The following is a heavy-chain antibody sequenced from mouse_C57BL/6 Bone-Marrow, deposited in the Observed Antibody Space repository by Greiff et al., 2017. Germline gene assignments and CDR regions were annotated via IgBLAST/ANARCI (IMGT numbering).Heavy chain of an antibody. D-gene: IGHD1-1*01. CDR1: GYTFTSYW. Sequence: VQLQQSGAELVKPGASVKLSCKASGYTFTSYWMHWVKQRPGQGLEWIGMIHPNSGSTNYNEKFKSKATLTVDKSSSTAYMQLSSLTSEDAAVYYCARGGSSLVAYWGQGTLVTVSA. CDR3: ARGGSSLVAY. J-gene: IGHJ3*01. CDR2: IHPNSGST. V-gene: IGHV1-64*01.